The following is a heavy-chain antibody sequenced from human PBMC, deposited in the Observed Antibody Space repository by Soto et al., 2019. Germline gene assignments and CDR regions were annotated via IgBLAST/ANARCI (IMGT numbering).Heavy chain of an antibody. D-gene: IGHD2-15*01. CDR2: LNAGNGNT. CDR1: GYTFTSYA. V-gene: IGHV1-3*01. Sequence: QVQLVQSGAEVKKPGASVKVSCKASGYTFTSYAMHWVRQAPGQRLEWMGWLNAGNGNTKYSQRFQGRVTITRDTSASTAYMELSSLRYEDTAVFYCARGLPLTMDYWGQGTLVTVSS. CDR3: ARGLPLTMDY. J-gene: IGHJ4*02.